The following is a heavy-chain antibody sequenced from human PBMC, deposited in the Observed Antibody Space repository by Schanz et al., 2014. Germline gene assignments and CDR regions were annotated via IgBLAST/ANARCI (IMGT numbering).Heavy chain of an antibody. CDR1: GFAFDTYW. CDR3: ARENLNWEAFDI. Sequence: EVQLVESGGGLVQPGGSLRLSCAASGFAFDTYWMSWVRQAPGKGLEWVANIKHDGSEKYYVDSVKGRFTISRDNAKNSMYLEMTSLRGEDTAVYYCARENLNWEAFDIWGQGTVVTVSS. CDR2: IKHDGSEK. V-gene: IGHV3-7*03. D-gene: IGHD7-27*01. J-gene: IGHJ3*02.